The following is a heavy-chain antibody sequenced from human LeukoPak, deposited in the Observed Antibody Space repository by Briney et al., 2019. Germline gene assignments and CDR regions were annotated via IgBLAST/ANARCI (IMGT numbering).Heavy chain of an antibody. CDR1: GGSISSSYYY. CDR2: IYYSGST. Sequence: PSETLSLTCTVSGGSISSSYYYWGWIRQPPGKGLEWIGSIYYSGSTYYNPSLKSRVTTSVDTSKNQFSLKLPSVTAADTAVYYCARGFGHYFDYWGQGTLVTASS. V-gene: IGHV4-39*07. J-gene: IGHJ4*02. CDR3: ARGFGHYFDY. D-gene: IGHD3-16*01.